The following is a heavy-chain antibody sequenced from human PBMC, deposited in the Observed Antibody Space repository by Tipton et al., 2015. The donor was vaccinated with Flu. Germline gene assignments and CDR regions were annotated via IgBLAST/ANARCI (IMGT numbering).Heavy chain of an antibody. V-gene: IGHV3-13*01. J-gene: IGHJ6*02. CDR1: GFTFSSYG. Sequence: SLRLSCEASGFTFSSYGMHWVRQVTGKGLEWVTGIGTSGDTYYADSVKGRFTISRENAKNSLYLQMNSLRAGDTAVYYCARGPLPDSNWYNGMDVWGQGTTVTVFS. CDR3: ARGPLPDSNWYNGMDV. CDR2: IGTSGDT. D-gene: IGHD6-13*01.